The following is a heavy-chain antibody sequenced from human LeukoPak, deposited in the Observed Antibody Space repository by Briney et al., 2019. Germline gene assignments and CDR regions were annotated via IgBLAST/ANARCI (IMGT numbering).Heavy chain of an antibody. D-gene: IGHD3-22*01. CDR2: ISFDGSNE. CDR3: ARDRYYDSSGYSNWFDP. Sequence: GGSLRLSCAVSGFTFSSYAMHWVRQAPGKGLEWVGVISFDGSNEYYGDSVKGRFTISRDNSKNTLYLQMNSLRAEDTAVYYCARDRYYDSSGYSNWFDPWGQGTLVTVSS. J-gene: IGHJ5*02. CDR1: GFTFSSYA. V-gene: IGHV3-30*03.